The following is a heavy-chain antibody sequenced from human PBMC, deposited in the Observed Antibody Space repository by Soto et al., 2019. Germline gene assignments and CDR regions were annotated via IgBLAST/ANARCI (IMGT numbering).Heavy chain of an antibody. Sequence: QVQLVESGGGVVQPGRSLRLSCAASGFTFSSYAMHWVRQAPGKGLEWVAVISYDGSNKYYADSVKGRFTISRDNSKNTPYLQMNSLRAEDTAVYYCARDLHDYGDYAPFDYWGQGTLVTVSS. V-gene: IGHV3-30-3*01. CDR2: ISYDGSNK. CDR3: ARDLHDYGDYAPFDY. CDR1: GFTFSSYA. D-gene: IGHD4-17*01. J-gene: IGHJ4*02.